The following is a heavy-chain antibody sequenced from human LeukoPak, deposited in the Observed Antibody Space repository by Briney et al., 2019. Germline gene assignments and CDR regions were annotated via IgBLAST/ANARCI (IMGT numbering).Heavy chain of an antibody. J-gene: IGHJ4*02. CDR3: ARGMATTLDY. Sequence: SQTLSLTCTVSGGSISSGGYYWSWIRQHPGKGLEWIGYIYYSGSTYYNPSLKSRVTISVDTSKNRFSLKLSSVTAADTAVYYCARGMATTLDYWGQGTLVTVSS. CDR2: IYYSGST. V-gene: IGHV4-31*03. D-gene: IGHD5-24*01. CDR1: GGSISSGGYY.